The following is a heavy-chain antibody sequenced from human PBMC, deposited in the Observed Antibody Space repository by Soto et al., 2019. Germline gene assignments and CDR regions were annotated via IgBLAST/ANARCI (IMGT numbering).Heavy chain of an antibody. D-gene: IGHD2-15*01. CDR3: ARALGYCSGGSCQGGTDY. CDR1: SGSISSGGYY. CDR2: IDNSGNT. J-gene: IGHJ4*02. Sequence: QVQLQESGPGLVKPSQTLSLTCTVSSGSISSGGYYWSWIRQHPGKGLEWIGYIDNSGNTFYNPSLKSRIIMSVDTSKNQFSLKLTSVTAADTAMYYCARALGYCSGGSCQGGTDYWGQGTLVTVSS. V-gene: IGHV4-31*03.